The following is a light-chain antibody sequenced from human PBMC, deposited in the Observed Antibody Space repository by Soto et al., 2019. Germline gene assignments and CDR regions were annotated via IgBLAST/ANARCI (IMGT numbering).Light chain of an antibody. J-gene: IGKJ1*01. CDR2: DAS. CDR1: QTIGSW. V-gene: IGKV1-5*01. Sequence: DIQVTQYPSTLSASVGDIVTVTCGASQTIGSWLAWYQQKPGRAPKLPIFDASSLESGVPSRFSGNGSGTEFTLTISGLQPDDFASYYCQQYNSYSGMFGQGTKVDIK. CDR3: QQYNSYSGM.